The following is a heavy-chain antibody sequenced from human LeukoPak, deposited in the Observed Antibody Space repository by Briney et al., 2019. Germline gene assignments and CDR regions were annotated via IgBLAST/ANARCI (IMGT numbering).Heavy chain of an antibody. V-gene: IGHV3-74*01. CDR1: GFTFSTYW. CDR2: INSDGSTT. J-gene: IGHJ4*02. CDR3: ARELPFDY. Sequence: PGGSLRLSCAASGFTFSTYWMHWVRQAPGKGLVWVSRINSDGSTTNYADSVKGRFSISRDNAKSTLYLQMNSLRAEDTAIYYCARELPFDYWGQGTLVTVSS. D-gene: IGHD1-26*01.